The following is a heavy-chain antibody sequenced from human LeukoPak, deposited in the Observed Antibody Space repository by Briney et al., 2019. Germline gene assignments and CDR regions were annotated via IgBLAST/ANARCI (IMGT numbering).Heavy chain of an antibody. CDR3: VSAPTVTRVSI. Sequence: GGSLRLSCAASGFTFSSYSMNWVRQAPGKGLEWVSYISSSSSTIYYADSVKGRFTISRDNAKNSLYLQMNSLRAEDTAVYYCVSAPTVTRVSIWGQGTLVTVSS. CDR2: ISSSSSTI. D-gene: IGHD4-17*01. J-gene: IGHJ4*02. V-gene: IGHV3-48*04. CDR1: GFTFSSYS.